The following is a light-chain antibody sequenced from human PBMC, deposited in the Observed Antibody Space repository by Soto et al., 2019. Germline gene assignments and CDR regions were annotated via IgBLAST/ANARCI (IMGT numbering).Light chain of an antibody. Sequence: QSVLTQPPSVSGAPGQRVTISCTGSSSNIGAGYDVHWYQQLPGTAPKLLIYGNSNRPSGVPDRFSGSRSANTASLTISGLQADDAAAYYCCSYTGNKVFVFGTGTKVTVL. CDR3: CSYTGNKVFV. V-gene: IGLV1-40*01. CDR2: GNS. CDR1: SSNIGAGYD. J-gene: IGLJ1*01.